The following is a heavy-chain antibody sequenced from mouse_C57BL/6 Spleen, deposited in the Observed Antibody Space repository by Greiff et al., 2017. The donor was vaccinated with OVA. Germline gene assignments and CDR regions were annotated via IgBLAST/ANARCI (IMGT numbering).Heavy chain of an antibody. CDR2: IYPGDGDT. Sequence: VHLVESGPELVKPGASVKISCKASGYAFSSSWMNWVKQRPGKGLEWIGRIYPGDGDTNYNGKFKGKATLTADKSSSTAYMQLSSLTSEDSAVYFCARSGTGYYAMDYWGQGTSVTVSS. D-gene: IGHD4-1*01. J-gene: IGHJ4*01. CDR3: ARSGTGYYAMDY. V-gene: IGHV1-82*01. CDR1: GYAFSSSW.